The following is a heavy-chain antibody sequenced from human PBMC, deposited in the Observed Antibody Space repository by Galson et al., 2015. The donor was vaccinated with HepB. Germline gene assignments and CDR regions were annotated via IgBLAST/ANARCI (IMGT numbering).Heavy chain of an antibody. CDR1: GYTFTGYY. Sequence: SVKVSCKASGYTFTGYYMHWVRQAPGQGLEWMGWINPNSGGTNYAQKFQGRVTMTRDTSISTAYMELSRLRSDDTAVYYCARGRNSGYYYYYYGMDVWGQGTTVTVSS. V-gene: IGHV1-2*02. J-gene: IGHJ6*02. CDR3: ARGRNSGYYYYYYGMDV. D-gene: IGHD2/OR15-2a*01. CDR2: INPNSGGT.